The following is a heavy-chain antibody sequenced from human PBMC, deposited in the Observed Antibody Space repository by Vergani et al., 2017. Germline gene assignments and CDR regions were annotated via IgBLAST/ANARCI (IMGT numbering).Heavy chain of an antibody. CDR3: ARHFTEDYYNDSDYVDY. CDR1: GGSFFNSRYY. V-gene: IGHV4-39*01. CDR2: MDYNGRP. D-gene: IGHD3-22*01. Sequence: QLQLQESGPGLVKPSGTLSLTCSVTGGSFFNSRYYWGWLRQPPGKGLEWIGSMDYNGRPYYTPSLRRRSAISIDTSKIQFSLKLYSLTAADTAIYDCARHFTEDYYNDSDYVDYWGLGTLVTVSS. J-gene: IGHJ4*02.